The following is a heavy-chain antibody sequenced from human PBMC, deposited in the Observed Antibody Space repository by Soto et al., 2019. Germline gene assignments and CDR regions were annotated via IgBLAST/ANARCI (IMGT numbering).Heavy chain of an antibody. D-gene: IGHD3-22*01. J-gene: IGHJ4*02. CDR2: IIPIFGTA. CDR3: ARDRLDYYDRKIYYFDY. Sequence: ASVKVSCKASGGTFSSYAISWVRQAPGQGLEWMGGIIPIFGTANYAQKFQGRVTITADESTSTAYMELSSLRSEDTAVYYCARDRLDYYDRKIYYFDYWGQGTLVTV. V-gene: IGHV1-69*13. CDR1: GGTFSSYA.